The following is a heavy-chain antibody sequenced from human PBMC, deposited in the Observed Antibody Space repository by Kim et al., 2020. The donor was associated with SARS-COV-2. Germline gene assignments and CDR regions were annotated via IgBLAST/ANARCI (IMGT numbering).Heavy chain of an antibody. CDR1: GGSISSSSYY. D-gene: IGHD5-12*01. Sequence: SETLSLTCTVSGGSISSSSYYWGWIRQPPGKGLEWIGSIYYSGSTYYNPSLKSRVTISVDTSKNQFSLKLSSVTAADTAVYYCASPGYTYYYYGMDVWGQGTTVTVSS. J-gene: IGHJ6*02. CDR2: IYYSGST. CDR3: ASPGYTYYYYGMDV. V-gene: IGHV4-39*01.